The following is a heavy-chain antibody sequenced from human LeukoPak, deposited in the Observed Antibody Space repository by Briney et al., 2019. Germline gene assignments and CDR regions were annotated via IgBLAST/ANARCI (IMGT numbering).Heavy chain of an antibody. CDR2: INPNSGGT. J-gene: IGHJ5*01. V-gene: IGHV1-2*02. CDR1: GYTFTGYY. CDR3: ARDREEWFGELLLNWFDP. D-gene: IGHD3-10*01. Sequence: ASVKVPCKASGYTFTGYYMHWVRQAPGQGLEWMGWINPNSGGTNYAQKFQGRVTMTRDTSISTAYMELSRLRSDDTAVYYCARDREEWFGELLLNWFDPWGKGTTVTVSS.